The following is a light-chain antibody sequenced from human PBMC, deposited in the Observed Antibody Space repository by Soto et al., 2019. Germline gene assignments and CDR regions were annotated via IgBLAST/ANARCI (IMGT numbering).Light chain of an antibody. CDR2: SYN. V-gene: IGLV1-47*02. J-gene: IGLJ1*01. CDR3: AAWDDSLNGLYV. Sequence: QTVVTQPPSASGTPGQRVTISCSGTSSNIGSNDVYWYQHVPGTAPKLLIYSYNQRPSGIPDRFSGSKSGTSASLAISGLRSEDEADYYCAAWDDSLNGLYVFGTGTKLTVL. CDR1: SSNIGSND.